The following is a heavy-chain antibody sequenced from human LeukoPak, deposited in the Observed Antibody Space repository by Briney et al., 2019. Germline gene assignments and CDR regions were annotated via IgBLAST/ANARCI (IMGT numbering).Heavy chain of an antibody. V-gene: IGHV3-74*01. Sequence: EGSLRLSCAASGFIFSNYWMHWVRQAPGKGLVWVSRINGDGSNTIYADSVKGRFTISRDNAKNTLYLQMNSLTAEDTAVYYCARQYSYGHDYWGQGTLVTVSS. CDR3: ARQYSYGHDY. CDR2: INGDGSNT. J-gene: IGHJ4*02. CDR1: GFIFSNYW. D-gene: IGHD5-18*01.